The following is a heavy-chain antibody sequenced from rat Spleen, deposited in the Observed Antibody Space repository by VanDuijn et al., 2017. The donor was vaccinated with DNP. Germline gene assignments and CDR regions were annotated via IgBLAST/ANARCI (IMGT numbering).Heavy chain of an antibody. CDR1: GFTFGDYD. Sequence: EVQLVESGGGLVQPGRSLKLSCAASGFTFGDYDMAWVRQAPKKGLEWVTTITYVGRITYYRDSVKGRFTISRDNAKSTLYLQMDSLRSEDTATYYCARHYGGYSYYWYFDFWGPGTMVTVSS. CDR3: ARHYGGYSYYWYFDF. V-gene: IGHV5-7*01. CDR2: ITYVGRIT. J-gene: IGHJ1*01. D-gene: IGHD1-11*01.